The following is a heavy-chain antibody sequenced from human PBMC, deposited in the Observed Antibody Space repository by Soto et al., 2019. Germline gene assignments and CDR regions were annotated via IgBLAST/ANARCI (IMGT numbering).Heavy chain of an antibody. V-gene: IGHV4-39*01. J-gene: IGHJ3*02. D-gene: IGHD3-10*01. CDR3: AGGYYPVAFDI. CDR1: GGSISSSSYY. Sequence: SETLSLTCTVSGGSISSSSYYWGWIRQPPGKGLEWIGSIYYSGSTYYNPSLKSRVTISVDTSKNQFSLKLSSVTAADTAVYYCAGGYYPVAFDIWGQGTMVTVSS. CDR2: IYYSGST.